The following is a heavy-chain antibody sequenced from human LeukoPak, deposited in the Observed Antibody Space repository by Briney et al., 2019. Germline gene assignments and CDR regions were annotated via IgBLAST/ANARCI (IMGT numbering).Heavy chain of an antibody. CDR1: GFTFSNAW. CDR3: TTEGAAAGTFDY. V-gene: IGHV3-15*01. Sequence: GGSLRLSCAASGFTFSNAWMSWVRQAPGKGLEWVGRIKSKTDGGTTGYAAPVKGRFTISRDDSKNTLYLQMNSLKTEDTAVYYCTTEGAAAGTFDYWGQGTLVTVSS. D-gene: IGHD6-13*01. CDR2: IKSKTDGGTT. J-gene: IGHJ4*02.